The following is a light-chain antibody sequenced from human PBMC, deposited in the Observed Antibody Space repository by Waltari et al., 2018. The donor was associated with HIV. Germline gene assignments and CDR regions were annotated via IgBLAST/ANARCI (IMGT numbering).Light chain of an antibody. V-gene: IGKV3-20*01. CDR3: QQYGSSRST. J-gene: IGKJ5*01. CDR2: GAS. Sequence: EIVLTQSPGTLSLSPGERATLACRASQSVSSSYLAWYQQKPGQAPRLLIYGASSRATGIPDRFSGSGSGTDFTLTISRLEPEDFAEYYCQQYGSSRSTFGQGTRLEIK. CDR1: QSVSSSY.